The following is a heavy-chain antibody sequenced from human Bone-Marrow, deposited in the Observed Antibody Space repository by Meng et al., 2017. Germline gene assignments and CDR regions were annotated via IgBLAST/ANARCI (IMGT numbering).Heavy chain of an antibody. Sequence: SVKVSCKASGGTFTSYAISWVRQAPGQGLEWMGGIIPIFGIAQYAQKFQGRVTITADKSTTTAFLELSSLRSEDTAVYYCARSVFGVVIVYFDDWGQGTLVTVSS. CDR1: GGTFTSYA. V-gene: IGHV1-69*10. CDR3: ARSVFGVVIVYFDD. D-gene: IGHD3-3*02. J-gene: IGHJ4*02. CDR2: IIPIFGIA.